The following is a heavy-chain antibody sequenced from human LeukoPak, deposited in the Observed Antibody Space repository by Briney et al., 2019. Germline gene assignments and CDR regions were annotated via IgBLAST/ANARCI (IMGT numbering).Heavy chain of an antibody. CDR1: GFTFISYG. CDR3: ARDGEDIVVVPAAMRGYYFDY. V-gene: IGHV3-33*01. J-gene: IGHJ4*02. Sequence: GRSLRVSCAASGFTFISYGMHWVRQARGKGLEWVAVIWYDGSNKYYADSVKGRFTISRNNSKNTLYLQMNSLRAEDTAVYYCARDGEDIVVVPAAMRGYYFDYWGQGTLVTVSS. CDR2: IWYDGSNK. D-gene: IGHD2-2*01.